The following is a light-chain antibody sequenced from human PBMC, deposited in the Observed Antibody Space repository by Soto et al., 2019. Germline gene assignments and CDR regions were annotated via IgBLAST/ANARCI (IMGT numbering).Light chain of an antibody. J-gene: IGKJ1*01. CDR2: LAS. CDR3: QQYNSYSRT. V-gene: IGKV1-5*03. CDR1: QSIRTS. Sequence: DIQMTQSPSTLSAVVGDRVTITCRASQSIRTSLAWYQQKPGKAPKLLVYLASNLQSGVPARFSGSGSGTEFTLTISSLQPDDFATYYCQQYNSYSRTFGHGTKVDIK.